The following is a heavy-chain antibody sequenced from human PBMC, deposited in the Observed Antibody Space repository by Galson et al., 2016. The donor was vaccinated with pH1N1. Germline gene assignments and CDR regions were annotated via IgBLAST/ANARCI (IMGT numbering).Heavy chain of an antibody. CDR1: GSNFDRYW. CDR2: IYPGDSDT. D-gene: IGHD2/OR15-2a*01. V-gene: IGHV5-51*01. J-gene: IGHJ4*02. Sequence: QSGAEVKKPGESLKISCKGSGSNFDRYWIGWVRQMPGKGLEWMGIIYPGDSDTRYSPSFQGQVSISADKSISTAYLQWSSLKASDTAMYYCTRQEFSDYWGQGTLVIVSS. CDR3: TRQEFSDY.